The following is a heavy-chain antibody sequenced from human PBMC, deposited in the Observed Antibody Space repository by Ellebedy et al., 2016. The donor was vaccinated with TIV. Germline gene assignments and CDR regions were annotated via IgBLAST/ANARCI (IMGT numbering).Heavy chain of an antibody. CDR3: AKEWPSYTSTFGY. J-gene: IGHJ4*02. CDR1: GFTFSSYA. Sequence: GESLKISCTVSGFTFSSYAIHWVRLAPGKGLEWVTLISYDGSEKYNADSVKGRFTISRDNSKNTVYLQMNSLRAEDTAVYYCAKEWPSYTSTFGYWGQGTLVTVSS. D-gene: IGHD6-13*01. CDR2: ISYDGSEK. V-gene: IGHV3-30-3*01.